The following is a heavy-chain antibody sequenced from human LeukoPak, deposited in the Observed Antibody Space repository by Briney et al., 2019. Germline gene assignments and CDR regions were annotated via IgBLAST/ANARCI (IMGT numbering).Heavy chain of an antibody. V-gene: IGHV4-34*01. J-gene: IGHJ4*02. CDR1: VRSFSGYH. Sequence: SETLSLTWAVYVRSFSGYHRSWIRQPPWKGLEWIAEINHSGSTNYNPSLKSRVTISVDTSKNQFSLKLSSVTAADTAVYYCARGLGYSSSWYLSYWGQGTLVTVSS. D-gene: IGHD6-13*01. CDR3: ARGLGYSSSWYLSY. CDR2: INHSGST.